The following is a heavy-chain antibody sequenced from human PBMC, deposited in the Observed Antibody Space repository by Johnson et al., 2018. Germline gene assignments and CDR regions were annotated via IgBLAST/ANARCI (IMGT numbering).Heavy chain of an antibody. J-gene: IGHJ4*02. Sequence: QVQLVQSGGGVVQPGTSLRLSCATSGFSFSDYAMHWVRQAPGKGLEWVSVVWFDGTDKYYADSVKSRCTISRDNSKSTVSLQMDSLRAEDPVMYFCASSRGVGAHFGHFDVWGQGTLVTVSS. V-gene: IGHV3-33*01. CDR3: ASSRGVGAHFGHFDV. CDR2: VWFDGTDK. CDR1: GFSFSDYA. D-gene: IGHD1-26*01.